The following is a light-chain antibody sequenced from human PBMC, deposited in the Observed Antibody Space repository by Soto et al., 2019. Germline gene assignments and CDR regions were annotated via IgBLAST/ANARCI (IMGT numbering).Light chain of an antibody. Sequence: DIQMSQSPSSLSASVGDRDTITCRASQSISSYLNWYQQKPGKAPKLLIYAASSLQSGVPSRFSGSGSGTDFTLTISSLQPEDFATYYCQQSYSTPKSFGPGTNVDIK. V-gene: IGKV1-39*01. J-gene: IGKJ3*01. CDR2: AAS. CDR3: QQSYSTPKS. CDR1: QSISSY.